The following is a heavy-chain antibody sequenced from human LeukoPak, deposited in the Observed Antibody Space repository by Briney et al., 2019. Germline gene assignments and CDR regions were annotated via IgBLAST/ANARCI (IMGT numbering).Heavy chain of an antibody. CDR2: FDPEDGET. D-gene: IGHD1-26*01. J-gene: IGHJ5*02. CDR3: ATMQWELLRLRWIDP. V-gene: IGHV1-24*01. CDR1: GYTLTELS. Sequence: ASVKVSCKVYGYTLTELSMQRVRQAPGKGLEWMGGFDPEDGETIYAQKFQGRVTMTEDTSTDTGYMELSSLRSEDTAVYYCATMQWELLRLRWIDPWGPGTLVTVSS.